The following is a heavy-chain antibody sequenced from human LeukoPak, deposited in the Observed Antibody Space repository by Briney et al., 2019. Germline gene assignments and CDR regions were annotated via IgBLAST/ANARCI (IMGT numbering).Heavy chain of an antibody. J-gene: IGHJ4*02. V-gene: IGHV4-39*01. CDR1: GGSISTTSYY. D-gene: IGHD6-19*01. CDR3: ARRGSGWYVDY. Sequence: PSETLSLTCTVSGGSISTTSYYWDWIRQPPGKGLEWIGSIYYTGTTYYNPSLKSRVTLSVDTSKNQFSLKLSSVTAADTAVYYCARRGSGWYVDYWGQGTLVTVSS. CDR2: IYYTGTT.